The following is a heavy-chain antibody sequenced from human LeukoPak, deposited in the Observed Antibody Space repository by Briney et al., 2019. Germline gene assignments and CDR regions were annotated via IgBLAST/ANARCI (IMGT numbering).Heavy chain of an antibody. J-gene: IGHJ5*02. CDR2: MNPNRGNT. Sequence: GASVKVSCKASGYTFTNYDINWVRQATGQGLGWMGWMNPNRGNTGYAQKFQGRVTMTRNTSISTAYMELSSLRSEDTALYYCARDIAGATKGGWFDTWGQGTPVTVSS. CDR3: ARDIAGATKGGWFDT. D-gene: IGHD1-26*01. V-gene: IGHV1-8*01. CDR1: GYTFTNYD.